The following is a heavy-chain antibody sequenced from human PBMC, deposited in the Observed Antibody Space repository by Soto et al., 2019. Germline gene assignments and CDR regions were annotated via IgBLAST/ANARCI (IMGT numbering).Heavy chain of an antibody. J-gene: IGHJ6*02. CDR1: GFSFSDYS. CDR2: ISDTGSYI. V-gene: IGHV3-21*01. D-gene: IGHD3-3*01. Sequence: EVQLVESGGGLVKPGGSLRLSCAASGFSFSDYSMNWVRQAPGKGLEWVSSISDTGSYIYYTDSVKGRFTISRDNAKNSMYLQMNSLRAEDTAVYYCARDGVILRFLGWLNGLDVWGQGTTVTVSS. CDR3: ARDGVILRFLGWLNGLDV.